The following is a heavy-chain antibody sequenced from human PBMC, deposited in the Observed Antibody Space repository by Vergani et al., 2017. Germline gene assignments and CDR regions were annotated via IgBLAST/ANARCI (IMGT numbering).Heavy chain of an antibody. CDR2: IRYDGNNQ. Sequence: QLQLVESGGGVVQPGESLRLSCEASGFTFNNYGIHWVRQTPGKGLEWVAFIRYDGNNQQYFHSVKGRFTISRDNSKNTVYLQMNSLRVEDTAVYYCAKDRAITATTVPDYWGQGTLVTVSS. CDR3: AKDRAITATTVPDY. D-gene: IGHD1-20*01. J-gene: IGHJ4*02. V-gene: IGHV3-30*02. CDR1: GFTFNNYG.